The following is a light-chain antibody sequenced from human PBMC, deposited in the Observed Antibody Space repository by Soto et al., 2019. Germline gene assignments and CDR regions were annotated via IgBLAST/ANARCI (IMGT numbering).Light chain of an antibody. V-gene: IGKV1-5*01. CDR2: DAS. Sequence: DIQMTQSPTTLSSSVGDRVTITCRASQSISSWLAWYQHKPGKAPKLLIYDASSLETGVPPRFSGSGSGTDFTLTISSLQPDDVATYYCQQYKSPQTFSQGTKVEI. CDR3: QQYKSPQT. J-gene: IGKJ1*01. CDR1: QSISSW.